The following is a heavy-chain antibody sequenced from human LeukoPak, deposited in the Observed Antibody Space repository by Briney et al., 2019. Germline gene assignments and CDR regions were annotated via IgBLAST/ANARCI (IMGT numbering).Heavy chain of an antibody. CDR2: INWNGGST. D-gene: IGHD1-26*01. Sequence: PGGSLRLSCAASGFIFDDCGMSWVRQAPGRGLEWVSGINWNGGSTGYADSVKGRFTISRDNAKNSLYVQMNSLRAEDTALYYCARGGYSGSYFAYWGQGTLVTVSS. CDR1: GFIFDDCG. V-gene: IGHV3-20*04. J-gene: IGHJ4*02. CDR3: ARGGYSGSYFAY.